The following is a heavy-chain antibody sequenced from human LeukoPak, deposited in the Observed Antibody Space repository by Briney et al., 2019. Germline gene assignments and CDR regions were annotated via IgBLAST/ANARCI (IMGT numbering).Heavy chain of an antibody. CDR3: ARDPYSGSYGADYYYYMDV. CDR2: IYSGGST. J-gene: IGHJ6*03. Sequence: GGSLRLSCAVSGFTVSTYYMSWVRQVPGKGLEWVSVIYSGGSTYYADSVKGRFTISRDNAKSSLYLQMNSLRAEDTAVYYCARDPYSGSYGADYYYYMDVWGKGTTVTISS. V-gene: IGHV3-66*01. CDR1: GFTVSTYY. D-gene: IGHD1-26*01.